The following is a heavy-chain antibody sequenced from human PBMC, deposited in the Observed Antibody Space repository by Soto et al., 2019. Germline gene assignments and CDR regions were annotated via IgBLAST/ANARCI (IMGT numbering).Heavy chain of an antibody. CDR3: ARGFGEDSNYVGY. CDR1: GGSISSGDYY. Sequence: SETLSLTCTVPGGSISSGDYYWSWIRQPPGKGLEWIGYIYYSGSTYYNPSLKSRVTISVDTSKNQFSLKLSSVTAADTAVYYCARGFGEDSNYVGYWGQGTLVTVSS. CDR2: IYYSGST. D-gene: IGHD4-4*01. J-gene: IGHJ4*02. V-gene: IGHV4-30-4*01.